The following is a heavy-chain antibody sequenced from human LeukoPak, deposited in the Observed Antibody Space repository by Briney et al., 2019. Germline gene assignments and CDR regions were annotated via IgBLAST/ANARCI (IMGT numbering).Heavy chain of an antibody. J-gene: IGHJ4*02. D-gene: IGHD3-22*01. V-gene: IGHV3-7*01. CDR3: ARVMVYDSSGYYSTFFDY. Sequence: GGSLRLSCAASGFTFSSYAMHWVRQAPGKGLEWVANIKQDGSEKYYVDSVKGRFTISRDNAKNSLYLQMNSLRAEDTAVYYCARVMVYDSSGYYSTFFDYWGRGTLVTVSS. CDR2: IKQDGSEK. CDR1: GFTFSSYA.